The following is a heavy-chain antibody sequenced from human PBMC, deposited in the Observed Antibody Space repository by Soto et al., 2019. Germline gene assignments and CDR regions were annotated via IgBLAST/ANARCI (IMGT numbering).Heavy chain of an antibody. CDR1: GDTFTNYD. CDR2: MNPNSGNT. CDR3: GRGRNGMDV. J-gene: IGHJ6*02. Sequence: QVQLVQSGAEVKKPGASVKVSCKASGDTFTNYDINWVRQATGQGLEWMGRMNPNSGNTGYAQKFQGRVTMTRNTSISTAYMELSSLRSEDTAGYYCGRGRNGMDVWGQGTTVTVSS. V-gene: IGHV1-8*01.